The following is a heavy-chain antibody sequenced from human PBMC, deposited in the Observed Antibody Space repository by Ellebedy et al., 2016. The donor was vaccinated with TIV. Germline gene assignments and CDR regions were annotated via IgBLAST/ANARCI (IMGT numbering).Heavy chain of an antibody. CDR1: GFTFSSYW. D-gene: IGHD3-22*01. CDR2: IKEDGSEK. V-gene: IGHV3-7*01. CDR3: ARCSMISFKGAFDI. J-gene: IGHJ3*02. Sequence: GESLKISCAASGFTFSSYWMSWVRQAPGKGPEWVANIKEDGSEKYYVDSVKGRFTISRDNAKNSLYLQMNSLRAEDTAVYYCARCSMISFKGAFDIWGQGTMVTVSS.